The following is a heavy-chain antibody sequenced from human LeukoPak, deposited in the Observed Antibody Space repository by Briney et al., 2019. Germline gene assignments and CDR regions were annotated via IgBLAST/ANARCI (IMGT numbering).Heavy chain of an antibody. CDR2: ISGSGGST. J-gene: IGHJ4*02. CDR3: AKGGGFLDY. CDR1: GFTFSSYA. D-gene: IGHD3-10*01. Sequence: GGSLRLSCAASGFTFSSYAMSWVRQAPGKGLEWVSAISGSGGSTYYADSVKGRFTISRDHSKHTLYLQITSLRAEDTAVYYCAKGGGFLDYWGQGTLVTVSS. V-gene: IGHV3-23*01.